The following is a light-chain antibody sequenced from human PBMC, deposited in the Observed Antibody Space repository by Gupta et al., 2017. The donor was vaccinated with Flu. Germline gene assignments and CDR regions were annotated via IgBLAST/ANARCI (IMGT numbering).Light chain of an antibody. J-gene: IGLJ2*01. CDR2: SNN. Sequence: SVLTQPTPASGTPGQRVTISCSGSSSNIGSNSVHWYQQLPRTAPRLLIYSNNRRPSGVPERFSGSKSGTSASLAISGLQAEDEADYYCAALDDSLNGLVFGGGTKVTVL. CDR3: AALDDSLNGLV. CDR1: SSNIGSNS. V-gene: IGLV1-44*01.